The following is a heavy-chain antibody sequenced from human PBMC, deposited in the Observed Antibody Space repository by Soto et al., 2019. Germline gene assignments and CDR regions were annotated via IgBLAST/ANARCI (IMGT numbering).Heavy chain of an antibody. CDR2: IYYSGST. CDR3: AGMLVPSSGHFDY. CDR1: GGSISSSSYY. V-gene: IGHV4-39*01. Sequence: QLQLQESGPGLVKPSETLSLTCTVSGGSISSSSYYWGWIRQPPGKGLEWIGSIYYSGSTYYNPPLQSRVTLPVDTSKTQFSLKLSSVTAADTAVYYCAGMLVPSSGHFDYWGQGTLVTVSS. D-gene: IGHD2-15*01. J-gene: IGHJ4*02.